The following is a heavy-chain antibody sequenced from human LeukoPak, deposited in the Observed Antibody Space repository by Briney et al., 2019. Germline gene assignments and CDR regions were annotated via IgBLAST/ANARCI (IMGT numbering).Heavy chain of an antibody. V-gene: IGHV4-34*01. CDR3: ARVRGGYSYGDNWFDP. Sequence: SETLSLTCAVYGGSFSGYYWSWIRQPPGKGLEWIGEINHSGSTNYNPSLKSRVTISVDTSKNQFSLKLSSVTAADRAVYYCARVRGGYSYGDNWFDPWGQGTLVTVSS. D-gene: IGHD5-18*01. J-gene: IGHJ5*02. CDR2: INHSGST. CDR1: GGSFSGYY.